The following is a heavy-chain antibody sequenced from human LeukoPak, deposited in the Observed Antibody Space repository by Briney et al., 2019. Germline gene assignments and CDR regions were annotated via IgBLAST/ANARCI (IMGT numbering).Heavy chain of an antibody. CDR3: ARKDYGDYVDAFDI. V-gene: IGHV3-21*01. CDR1: GFTFSSCS. J-gene: IGHJ3*02. Sequence: PGGSLRLSCAASGFTFSSCSMNWVRQAPGKGLEWVSSISSSSSYIYYADSVKGRFTISRDNAKNSLYLQMNSLRAEDTAVYYCARKDYGDYVDAFDIWGQGTMVTVSS. D-gene: IGHD4-17*01. CDR2: ISSSSSYI.